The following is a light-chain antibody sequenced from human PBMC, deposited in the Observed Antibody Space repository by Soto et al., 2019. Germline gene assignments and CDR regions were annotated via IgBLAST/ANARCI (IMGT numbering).Light chain of an antibody. CDR1: QSVSSC. V-gene: IGKV3-11*01. J-gene: IGKJ4*01. CDR2: DAS. CDR3: QQSSNWPLT. Sequence: EIVLTQSPATLSLSPGERATLSCRASQSVSSCLAWYQQKPGQAPRLLIYDASNRATGIPARFSGSGPGTDFTLTISSLEPEDFAVYYCQQSSNWPLTFGGGTKVEIK.